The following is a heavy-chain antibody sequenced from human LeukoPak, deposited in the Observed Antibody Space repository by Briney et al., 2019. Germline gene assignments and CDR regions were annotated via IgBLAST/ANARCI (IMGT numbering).Heavy chain of an antibody. CDR1: GFTFSTYG. Sequence: GGSLRLSCAASGFTFSTYGMHWVRQAPGKGLEWVANIKQDGSEKYYVDSVKGRFTISRDNAKNSLYLQMNSLRAEDTAVYYCARDLGPLDYWGQGTLVTVSS. V-gene: IGHV3-7*01. J-gene: IGHJ4*02. CDR2: IKQDGSEK. CDR3: ARDLGPLDY.